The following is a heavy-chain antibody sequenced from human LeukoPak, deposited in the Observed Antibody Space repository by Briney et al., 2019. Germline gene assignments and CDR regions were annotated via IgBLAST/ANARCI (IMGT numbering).Heavy chain of an antibody. CDR1: GYGFTSYW. Sequence: GESLQISCKGSGYGFTSYWISWVRQMPGEGLGGMGRIDPSDSYTNYSPSFQGHVTISADKSISTAYLQWSSLKASDTAMYYCASYGSGSYNGMDVWGKGTTVTVSS. J-gene: IGHJ6*04. CDR3: ASYGSGSYNGMDV. D-gene: IGHD3-10*01. CDR2: IDPSDSYT. V-gene: IGHV5-10-1*01.